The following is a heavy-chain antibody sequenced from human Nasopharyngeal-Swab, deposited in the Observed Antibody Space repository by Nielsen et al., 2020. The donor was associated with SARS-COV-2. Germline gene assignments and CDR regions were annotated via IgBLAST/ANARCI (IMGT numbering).Heavy chain of an antibody. CDR1: GFTFSSYE. Sequence: GESLKISCAASGFTFSSYEMNWVRQAPGKGLEWVSYISSSGGTIYYADSVKGRFTISRDNAKNSLYLQMNSLRAEDTAVYYCARELPGPPFLGPIDYWGQGTLVTVSS. V-gene: IGHV3-48*03. CDR3: ARELPGPPFLGPIDY. CDR2: ISSSGGTI. D-gene: IGHD3-3*01. J-gene: IGHJ4*02.